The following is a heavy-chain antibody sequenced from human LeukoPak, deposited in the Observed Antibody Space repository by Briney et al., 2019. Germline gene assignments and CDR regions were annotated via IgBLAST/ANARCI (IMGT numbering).Heavy chain of an antibody. CDR2: ISYDGSNK. V-gene: IGHV3-30-3*01. CDR1: GFTFSSYA. CDR3: ARGLQQLVRGFNYYFMDV. J-gene: IGHJ6*03. Sequence: PGRSLRLSCAASGFTFSSYAMHWVRQAPGKGLEWVAVISYDGSNKYYADSVKGRFTISRDNSKNTLYLQMNSLRAEDTAVYYCARGLQQLVRGFNYYFMDVWGKGTTVTVSS. D-gene: IGHD6-13*01.